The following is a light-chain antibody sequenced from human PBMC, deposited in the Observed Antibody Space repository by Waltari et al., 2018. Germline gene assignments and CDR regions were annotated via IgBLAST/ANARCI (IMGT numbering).Light chain of an antibody. CDR2: AAS. CDR3: QQYDGSVVT. V-gene: IGKV3-20*01. Sequence: EIVLTQSPGTLSLSPGERVTLTCRASQYITGSWITCYHQKPSQAPRLLIYAASSRAPGVPDRFSGSESGTDFTLTISRLEPEDSAVYYCQQYDGSVVTFGGGTKVEIK. J-gene: IGKJ4*01. CDR1: QYITGSW.